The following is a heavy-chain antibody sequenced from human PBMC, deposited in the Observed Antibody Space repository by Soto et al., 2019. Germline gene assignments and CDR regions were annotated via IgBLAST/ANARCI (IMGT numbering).Heavy chain of an antibody. J-gene: IGHJ5*02. D-gene: IGHD4-17*01. CDR2: ISAYNGNT. CDR1: GYTFTSYG. V-gene: IGHV1-18*03. CDR3: ARAAGPYGDYVRHVPNNWFDP. Sequence: QVQLVQSGAEVKKPGASVKVSCKASGYTFTSYGISWVRQAPGQGLEWMGWISAYNGNTNYAQKLQGRVTMTTDTSTSTAYMELRSLRSDDMAVYYCARAAGPYGDYVRHVPNNWFDPWGQGTLVTVSS.